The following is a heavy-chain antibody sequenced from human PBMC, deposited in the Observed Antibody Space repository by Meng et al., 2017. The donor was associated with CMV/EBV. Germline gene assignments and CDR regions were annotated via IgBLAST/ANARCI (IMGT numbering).Heavy chain of an antibody. CDR3: ARYYDFWSGYFGYYYYGMDV. CDR1: GYTFTSYY. J-gene: IGHJ6*02. D-gene: IGHD3-3*01. Sequence: ASVKVSCKASGYTFTSYYMHWVRQAPGQGLEWMGWISAYNGNTNYAQKLQGRVTMTTDTSTSTAYMELRSLRSDDTAVYYCARYYDFWSGYFGYYYYGMDVWGQGTTVTVSS. CDR2: ISAYNGNT. V-gene: IGHV1-18*04.